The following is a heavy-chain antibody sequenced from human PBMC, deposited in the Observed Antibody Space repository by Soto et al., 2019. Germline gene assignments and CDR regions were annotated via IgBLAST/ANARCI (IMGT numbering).Heavy chain of an antibody. CDR3: AGEGALATFGVV. Sequence: PSETLSLTCTVSGDSIRSYYWTWIRQPPGRGLEWIGHVYYGGSTNYNPSLQSRVTISLDTSKNQFSLRLTSMTAADAAVYYGAGEGALATFGVVWGQGTRVTVSS. CDR2: VYYGGST. CDR1: GDSIRSYY. J-gene: IGHJ4*02. V-gene: IGHV4-59*01. D-gene: IGHD3-3*01.